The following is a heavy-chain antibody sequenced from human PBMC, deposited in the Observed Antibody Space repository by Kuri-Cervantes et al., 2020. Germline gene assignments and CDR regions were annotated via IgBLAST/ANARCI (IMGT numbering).Heavy chain of an antibody. CDR3: ARDPTQGLYYFDY. J-gene: IGHJ4*02. CDR1: GFTFSSYA. V-gene: IGHV3-48*03. D-gene: IGHD3/OR15-3a*01. Sequence: GESLKISCAASGFTFSSYAMSWVRQAPGKGLEWVSAISSSGSTIYYADSVKGRFTISRDNAKNSLYLQMNSLRAEDTAVYYCARDPTQGLYYFDYWGQGTLVTVSS. CDR2: ISSSGSTI.